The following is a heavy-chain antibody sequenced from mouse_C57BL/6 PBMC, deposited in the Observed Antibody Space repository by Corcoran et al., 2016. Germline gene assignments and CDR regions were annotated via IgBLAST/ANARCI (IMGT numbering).Heavy chain of an antibody. V-gene: IGHV1-80*01. CDR1: DYAFSSYW. Sequence: QVQLPQSGAELVKPGASVTISCKASDYAFSSYWMNWVKQRPGKGLECIGQIYPGDGDTNYNGKLKGKATLTADKSSSTAYMQLSSLTSEDSAVYFCARRAQCDYGGQGTTLTVSA. CDR2: IYPGDGDT. CDR3: ARRAQCDY. J-gene: IGHJ2*01. D-gene: IGHD3-1*01.